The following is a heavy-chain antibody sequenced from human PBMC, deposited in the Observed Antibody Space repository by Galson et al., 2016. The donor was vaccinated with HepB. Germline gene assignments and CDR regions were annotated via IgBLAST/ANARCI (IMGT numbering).Heavy chain of an antibody. Sequence: QSGADVKKPGESLKISCQVSGYRFHTYWIAWVRQMPGKGLEWMVMIFPNNAETRYSPSLQGQITISADKSLSIAYLHWSSVRASDSAMYYCARQTAEGSFDYWGQGTLATVSS. J-gene: IGHJ4*02. CDR3: ARQTAEGSFDY. D-gene: IGHD2-21*02. CDR1: GYRFHTYW. V-gene: IGHV5-51*01. CDR2: IFPNNAET.